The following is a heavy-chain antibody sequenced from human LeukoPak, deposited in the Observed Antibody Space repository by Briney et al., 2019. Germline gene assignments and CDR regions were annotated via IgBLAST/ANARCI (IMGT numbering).Heavy chain of an antibody. CDR2: ISYDGSNK. D-gene: IGHD5-12*01. J-gene: IGHJ6*02. V-gene: IGHV3-30-3*01. CDR3: ARANSGYDWTHYYGMDV. CDR1: GFTFSSYA. Sequence: PGRSLRLSCAASGFTFSSYAMHWVRQAPGKGLEWVAVISYDGSNKYYADSVKGRFTISRDNAKNSLYLQMNSLRAEDTAVYYCARANSGYDWTHYYGMDVWGQGTTVTVSS.